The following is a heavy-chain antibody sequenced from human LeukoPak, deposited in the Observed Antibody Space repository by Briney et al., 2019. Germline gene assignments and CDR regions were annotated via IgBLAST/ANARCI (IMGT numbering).Heavy chain of an antibody. CDR2: INHSGST. CDR3: ARVGCSSTSCYSDHDY. D-gene: IGHD2-2*01. CDR1: GGSFSGYY. Sequence: SETLSLTCAAYGGSFSGYYWSWIRQPPGKGLEWIGEINHSGSTNYNPSLKSRVTISVDTSKNQFSLKLSSVTAADTAVYYCARVGCSSTSCYSDHDYWGQGTLVTVSS. V-gene: IGHV4-34*01. J-gene: IGHJ4*02.